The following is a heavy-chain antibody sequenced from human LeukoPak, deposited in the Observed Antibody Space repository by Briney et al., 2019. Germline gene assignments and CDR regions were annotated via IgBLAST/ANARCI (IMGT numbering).Heavy chain of an antibody. J-gene: IGHJ3*02. CDR1: GYTFTGYY. D-gene: IGHD2-21*02. CDR2: INPNSGGT. V-gene: IGHV1-2*06. Sequence: GASVKVSCKASGYTFTGYYMQWVRQAPGQGLEWMERINPNSGGTNYAQKFQGRVTMTRDTSISTAYMELSRLRSDDTAVYYCARYCGGDCSDDAFDIWGQGTMVTVSS. CDR3: ARYCGGDCSDDAFDI.